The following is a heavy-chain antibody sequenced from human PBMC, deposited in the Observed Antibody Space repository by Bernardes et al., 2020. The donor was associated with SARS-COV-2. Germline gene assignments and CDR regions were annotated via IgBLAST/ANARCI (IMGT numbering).Heavy chain of an antibody. Sequence: ASMKVSCKTSGYTFSRYDISWVRQAPGQGLEWMGWISTNNGNTKYAPKVQGRLTMTTDTSTSTAYMELRSLRSDDTAVYYCARDEWEQRGGFDHWGQGTLVTVSS. J-gene: IGHJ4*02. V-gene: IGHV1-18*01. CDR3: ARDEWEQRGGFDH. CDR1: GYTFSRYD. CDR2: ISTNNGNT. D-gene: IGHD1-26*01.